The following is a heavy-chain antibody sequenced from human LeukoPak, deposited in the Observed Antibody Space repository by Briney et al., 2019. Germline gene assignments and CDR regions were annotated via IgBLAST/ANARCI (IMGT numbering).Heavy chain of an antibody. Sequence: GGSLRLSCAASGFTFDDYTMHWVRQAPGKGLEWVSLISWDGGTTNYADSVKGRFTIFRDKSKNTLYLQMNSLRADDTAVYYRARDNLDFWSGDHYFDYWGQGTLVTVSS. J-gene: IGHJ4*02. CDR2: ISWDGGTT. V-gene: IGHV3-43*01. CDR3: ARDNLDFWSGDHYFDY. CDR1: GFTFDDYT. D-gene: IGHD3-3*01.